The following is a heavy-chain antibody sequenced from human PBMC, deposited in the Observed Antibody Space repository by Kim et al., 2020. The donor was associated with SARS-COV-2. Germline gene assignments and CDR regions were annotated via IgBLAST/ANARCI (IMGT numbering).Heavy chain of an antibody. CDR3: ARARGAYYCDY. CDR2: T. J-gene: IGHJ4*02. Sequence: TTYNPSLRRRVTISVDTSSNQLSLKLSSVTAADTAVYYCARARGAYYCDYWGQGTLVTVSS. D-gene: IGHD3-10*01. V-gene: IGHV4-59*12.